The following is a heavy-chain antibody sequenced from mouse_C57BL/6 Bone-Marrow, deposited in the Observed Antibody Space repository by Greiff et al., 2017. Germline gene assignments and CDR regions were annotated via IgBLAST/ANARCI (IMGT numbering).Heavy chain of an antibody. Sequence: QVQLQQSGAELVRPGTSVKMSCKASGYTFTNYWIGWAKQRPGHGLEWIGDIYPGGGCTNYNEKFKGKATLTADKSSSTAYMQFSSLTCEDSAIYYCARSGSAIYYYAMDYWGQGTSVTVSS. D-gene: IGHD3-1*01. J-gene: IGHJ4*01. CDR2: IYPGGGCT. V-gene: IGHV1-63*01. CDR1: GYTFTNYW. CDR3: ARSGSAIYYYAMDY.